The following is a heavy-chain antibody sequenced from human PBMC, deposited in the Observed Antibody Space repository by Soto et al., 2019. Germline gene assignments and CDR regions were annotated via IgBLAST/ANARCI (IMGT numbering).Heavy chain of an antibody. Sequence: SETLSLTCTVSGGSISSGGYYWSWIRQHPGKGLEWIGYIYYSGSTYYNPSLKSRVTISVDTSKNQFSLKLSSVTAADTAGYYCARGIAARRSVWFDPWGQGTLVTVSS. CDR1: GGSISSGGYY. CDR2: IYYSGST. CDR3: ARGIAARRSVWFDP. V-gene: IGHV4-31*03. D-gene: IGHD6-6*01. J-gene: IGHJ5*02.